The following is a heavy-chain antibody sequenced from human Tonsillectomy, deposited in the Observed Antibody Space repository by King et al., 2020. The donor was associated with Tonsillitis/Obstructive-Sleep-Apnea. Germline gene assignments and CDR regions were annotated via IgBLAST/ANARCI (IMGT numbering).Heavy chain of an antibody. CDR3: ARALSVYCSGGSCYPLY. J-gene: IGHJ4*02. CDR1: GFTFSSYA. CDR2: ISSNGGST. Sequence: VQLVESGGGLVQPGGSLRLSCAASGFTFSSYAMHWVRQAPGKGLDYVSAISSNGGSTYYANSVKGRFTISRDNSKNTLYLQMGSLRAEDMAVYYCARALSVYCSGGSCYPLYWGQGTLVTVSS. V-gene: IGHV3-64*01. D-gene: IGHD2-15*01.